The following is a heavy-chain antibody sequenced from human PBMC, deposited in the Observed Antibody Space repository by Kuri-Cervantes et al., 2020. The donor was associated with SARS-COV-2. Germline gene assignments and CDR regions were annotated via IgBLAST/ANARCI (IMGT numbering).Heavy chain of an antibody. D-gene: IGHD3-3*01. CDR2: IYYSGST. J-gene: IGHJ4*02. Sequence: SETLSLTCTVSGGSISSSSYYWGWIRQPPGKGLEWIGSIYYSGSTYYNPSLKSRVTISVDTSKNQFSLKLSSVTAADTAVYYCARGAYDFWSGYYPRYYFDYWAREPWSPSPQ. CDR3: ARGAYDFWSGYYPRYYFDY. V-gene: IGHV4-39*01. CDR1: GGSISSSSYY.